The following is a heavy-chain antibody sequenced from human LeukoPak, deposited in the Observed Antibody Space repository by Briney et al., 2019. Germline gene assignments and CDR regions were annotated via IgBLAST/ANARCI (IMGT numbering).Heavy chain of an antibody. V-gene: IGHV4-59*01. J-gene: IGHJ6*03. Sequence: SETLSLTCTVSGGSISSYYWSWIRQPPGKGLEWIGCIYYSGSTNYNPSLKSRVTISVDTSKNQFSLKLSSVTAADTAVYYCAIVRSSWVYYYYYYMDVWGKGTTVTVSS. CDR3: AIVRSSWVYYYYYYMDV. D-gene: IGHD6-13*01. CDR1: GGSISSYY. CDR2: IYYSGST.